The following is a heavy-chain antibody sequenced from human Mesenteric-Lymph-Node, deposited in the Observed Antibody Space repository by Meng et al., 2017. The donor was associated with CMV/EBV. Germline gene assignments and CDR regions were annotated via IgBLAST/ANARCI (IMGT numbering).Heavy chain of an antibody. CDR2: LQSHGRDE. Sequence: GESLKISCAASWSAFTFSTSGMHWVRQAPGKGLEWVAFLQSHGRDENYADSVKGRFTISRDNSKNMVYLQMDSLRPEDTAVYYCARQGISGPTTTCFDYWGQGMLVTVSS. V-gene: IGHV3-30*02. J-gene: IGHJ4*02. CDR3: ARQGISGPTTTCFDY. CDR1: WSAFTFSTSG. D-gene: IGHD2/OR15-2a*01.